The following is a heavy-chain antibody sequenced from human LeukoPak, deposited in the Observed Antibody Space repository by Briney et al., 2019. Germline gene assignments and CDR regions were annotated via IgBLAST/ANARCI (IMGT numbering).Heavy chain of an antibody. Sequence: SQTLSLTCTVSGGSISSGSYYWSWIRQPAGKGLEWIGRIYTSGSTTYNPSLKSRVTISVDTSKNQFSLKLSSVTAADTAVYYCAVTGYSYGTTWGQGTLITVSS. CDR3: AVTGYSYGTT. V-gene: IGHV4-61*02. CDR2: IYTSGST. D-gene: IGHD5-18*01. J-gene: IGHJ4*02. CDR1: GGSISSGSYY.